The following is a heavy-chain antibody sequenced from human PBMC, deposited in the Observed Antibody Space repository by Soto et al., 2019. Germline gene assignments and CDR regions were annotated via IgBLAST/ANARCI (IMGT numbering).Heavy chain of an antibody. V-gene: IGHV1-18*04. J-gene: IGHJ4*02. CDR3: ARILKTSRALGH. CDR1: GYTFNPYG. Sequence: QVQLVQSAGEVRKPGASVKVSCKTSGYTFNPYGMTWLRQAPGQGLEWMGWISGYNGNATYAQKFKGRVILTIDTSTTTAHMELGSLTSDDTAVYYCARILKTSRALGHWGQGTLVTVSS. D-gene: IGHD3-9*01. CDR2: ISGYNGNA.